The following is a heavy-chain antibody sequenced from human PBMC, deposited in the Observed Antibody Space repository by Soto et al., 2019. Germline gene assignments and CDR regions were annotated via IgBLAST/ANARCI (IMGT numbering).Heavy chain of an antibody. CDR2: IVPISGTA. Sequence: QVQLMQPGAEVKKPGSPVKVSCKASGGTFSNYAMTWVRQAPGQGPEWMGEIVPISGTANYAQKFQGRVTITADESTSTAYIDQRSLKSEDTAVYFCASLTQFNFECTAFQRLHCWGQGTLVTVSS. CDR3: ASLTQFNFECTAFQRLHC. D-gene: IGHD2-21*02. V-gene: IGHV1-69*01. CDR1: GGTFSNYA. J-gene: IGHJ4*02.